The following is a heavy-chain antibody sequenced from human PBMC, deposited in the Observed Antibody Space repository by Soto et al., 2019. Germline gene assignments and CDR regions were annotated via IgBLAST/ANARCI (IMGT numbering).Heavy chain of an antibody. V-gene: IGHV1-69*12. Sequence: QVQLVQSGAEVKKPGSSVKVSCKASGGTISSYAISWVRQAPGQGLEWMGGIIPIFGTANYAQKFQGRVTITADESTSTAYMELSSLRSEDTAVYYCARDRGVVTDYYYYGMDVWGQGTTVTVSS. J-gene: IGHJ6*02. D-gene: IGHD2-15*01. CDR2: IIPIFGTA. CDR1: GGTISSYA. CDR3: ARDRGVVTDYYYYGMDV.